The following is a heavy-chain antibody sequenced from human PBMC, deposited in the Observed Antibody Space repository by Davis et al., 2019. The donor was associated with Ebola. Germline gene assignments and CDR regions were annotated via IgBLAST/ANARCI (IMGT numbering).Heavy chain of an antibody. V-gene: IGHV3-74*01. J-gene: IGHJ2*01. Sequence: HTGGSLRLSCAASGFTFSRMWMHWVRQAPGKGLVWVSRIKSDGTTTDYADSVKGRFTISRDSAKNTLYLQMNSLRAEDTAVYYCVRDPALVVTGGGWFFGLWGRGTLVTVSS. CDR3: VRDPALVVTGGGWFFGL. CDR1: GFTFSRMW. CDR2: IKSDGTTT. D-gene: IGHD2-21*02.